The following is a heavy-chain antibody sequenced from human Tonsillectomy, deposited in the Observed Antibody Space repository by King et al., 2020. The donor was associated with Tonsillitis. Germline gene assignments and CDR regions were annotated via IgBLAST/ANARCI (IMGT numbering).Heavy chain of an antibody. V-gene: IGHV1-69*01. D-gene: IGHD1-26*01. CDR3: AREADRGSEGDGFDI. CDR1: GGTFSSNA. J-gene: IGHJ3*02. Sequence: VQLVESGAEVKKPGSSVKVSCKASGGTFSSNAISWVRQAPGQGLEWMGGIIPIFGTTNYAQKFQGRVTLTADESTSTAYMEWSSLRYEDTAVYYCAREADRGSEGDGFDIWGQGTMVTVSS. CDR2: IIPIFGTT.